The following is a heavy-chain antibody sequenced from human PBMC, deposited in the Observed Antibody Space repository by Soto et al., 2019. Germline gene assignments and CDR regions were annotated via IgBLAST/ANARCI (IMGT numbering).Heavy chain of an antibody. V-gene: IGHV4-4*07. CDR2: IHTRGNT. D-gene: IGHD2-21*02. CDR3: ARERTAFDR. CDR1: GGSIDTYY. J-gene: IGHJ4*02. Sequence: SETLSLTCTVSGGSIDTYYWIWIRQSAEKGLEWIGRIHTRGNTNYNPSLKSRVTMSIGTPKNQFSLNLTSVTAADTAIYYCARERTAFDRWGPGTLVTVSS.